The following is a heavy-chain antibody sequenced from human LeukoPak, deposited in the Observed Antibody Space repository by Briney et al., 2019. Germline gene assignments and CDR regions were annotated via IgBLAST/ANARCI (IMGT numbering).Heavy chain of an antibody. Sequence: GGSLRLSCAASGFTFSSYGMHWVRQAPGKGLEWVAVISYDGSNKYYADSVKGRFTISRDNSKNTLYLQMNSLRAEDTAVYYCAKALTSGWYLDAFNIWGQGTMVTVSS. CDR2: ISYDGSNK. V-gene: IGHV3-30*19. D-gene: IGHD6-19*01. CDR3: AKALTSGWYLDAFNI. CDR1: GFTFSSYG. J-gene: IGHJ3*02.